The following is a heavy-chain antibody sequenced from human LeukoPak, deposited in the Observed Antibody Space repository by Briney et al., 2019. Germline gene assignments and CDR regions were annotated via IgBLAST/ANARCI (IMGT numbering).Heavy chain of an antibody. J-gene: IGHJ4*02. Sequence: NPSETLSLTCTVSGYSISSGYYWGWIRQPPGKGLEWIGSIYHSGSTYYNPSLKSRVTISVDTSKNQFSLRLSSVTAADTAVYYCARGMGGVRPGIAAAGTRTPYFDYWGQGTLVTVSS. D-gene: IGHD6-13*01. CDR1: GYSISSGYY. V-gene: IGHV4-38-2*02. CDR2: IYHSGST. CDR3: ARGMGGVRPGIAAAGTRTPYFDY.